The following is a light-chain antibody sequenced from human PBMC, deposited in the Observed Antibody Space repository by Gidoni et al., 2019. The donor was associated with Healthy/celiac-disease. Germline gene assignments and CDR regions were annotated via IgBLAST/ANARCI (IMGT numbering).Light chain of an antibody. V-gene: IGLV1-51*01. CDR1: SSNIGNNY. Sequence: APGQKVTISCSGSSSNIGNNYVSWYQQLPGTAPKLLIYDNNKRPSGIPDRFSGSKSGTSATLGITGLQTGDEADYYCGTWDSSLSAGVFGGGTKLTVL. CDR3: GTWDSSLSAGV. J-gene: IGLJ3*02. CDR2: DNN.